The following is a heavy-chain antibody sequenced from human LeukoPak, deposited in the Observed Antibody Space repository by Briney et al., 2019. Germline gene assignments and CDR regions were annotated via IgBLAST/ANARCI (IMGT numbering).Heavy chain of an antibody. J-gene: IGHJ4*02. CDR3: ARDAVYSSSWQYY. V-gene: IGHV3-33*01. CDR2: IWYDGSNK. CDR1: GFTFSSYG. D-gene: IGHD6-13*01. Sequence: GGSLRLSCAASGFTFSSYGMHWVRQAPGKGLEWVAVIWYDGSNKYYADSVKGRFTISRDNSKNTLYLQMNSLRTEDTAVYYCARDAVYSSSWQYYWGQGTLVTVSS.